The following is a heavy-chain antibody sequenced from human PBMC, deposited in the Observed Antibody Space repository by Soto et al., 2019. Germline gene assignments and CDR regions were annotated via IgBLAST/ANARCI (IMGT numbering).Heavy chain of an antibody. D-gene: IGHD2-15*01. CDR1: RFTFNRYG. CDR3: AKVRSRGYGSGGSCYYYYGMDV. V-gene: IGHV3-30*18. CDR2: ISYDGSNK. J-gene: IGHJ6*04. Sequence: GSLILSFSASRFTFNRYGMHWVPPAPGQGLGGGAVISYDGSNKYYADSVKGRFTISRDNSKNALYLQMSSLRAEDTAVYYCAKVRSRGYGSGGSCYYYYGMDVWGKGTTVT.